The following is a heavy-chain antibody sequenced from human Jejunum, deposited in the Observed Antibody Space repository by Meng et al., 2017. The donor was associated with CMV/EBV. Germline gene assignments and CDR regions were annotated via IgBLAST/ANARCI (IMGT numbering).Heavy chain of an antibody. D-gene: IGHD6-19*01. Sequence: GTFSGYYWTWLRPPPGKGLEWLGGISHSGGTSYNPSLRSRLTISVDTSTNQFSLRLTSVTAADTALYYCARSLRDYSGWVKKYHFDYWGQGTLVTVSS. CDR3: ARSLRDYSGWVKKYHFDY. V-gene: IGHV4-34*01. CDR1: GTFSGYY. CDR2: ISHSGGT. J-gene: IGHJ4*02.